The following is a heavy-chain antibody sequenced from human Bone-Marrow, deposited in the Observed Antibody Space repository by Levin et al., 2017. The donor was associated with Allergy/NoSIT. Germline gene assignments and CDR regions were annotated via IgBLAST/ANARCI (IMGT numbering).Heavy chain of an antibody. Sequence: SETLSLTCNVSGVSINNYFWTWIRQPPGKGLEWIGYIYSTATTSYNPSLKSRVTMSIDTSKNQIALKLSSVTAADTAVYYCARAGDWEGSVGYGTKDYAMDVWGQGTTVTGSS. D-gene: IGHD2-8*02. V-gene: IGHV4-59*01. CDR1: GVSINNYF. CDR2: IYSTATT. J-gene: IGHJ6*02. CDR3: ARAGDWEGSVGYGTKDYAMDV.